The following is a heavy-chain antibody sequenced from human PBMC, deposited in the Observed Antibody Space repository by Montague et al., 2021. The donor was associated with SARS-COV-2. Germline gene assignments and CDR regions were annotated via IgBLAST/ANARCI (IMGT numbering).Heavy chain of an antibody. V-gene: IGHV3-53*01. CDR2: LYSDGST. CDR1: VFSFSTKY. D-gene: IGHD2-21*02. J-gene: IGHJ4*02. CDR3: ARGDHYDYFDH. Sequence: SLRLSCATSVFSFSTKYINWIRQAPGRGLEWVSVLYSDGSTRYADSVKGRFTIFRDNPKNTLYLQMNNLRAEDTAVYYCARGDHYDYFDHWGQGTLVTVSS.